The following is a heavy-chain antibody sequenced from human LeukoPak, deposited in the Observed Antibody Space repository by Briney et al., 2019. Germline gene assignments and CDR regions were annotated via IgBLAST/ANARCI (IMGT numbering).Heavy chain of an antibody. CDR3: ARGSAAGIDY. V-gene: IGHV4-34*01. CDR2: INHSGST. D-gene: IGHD6-25*01. CDR1: GGSFSGYY. J-gene: IGHJ4*02. Sequence: SETLSLTCAVYGGSFSGYYWSWIRQPPGKGLEWIGEINHSGSTNYNPSLKSRVTISVDTSKNQFSLKLSSVTAADTAVYYCARGSAAGIDYWGQGTLVTVSS.